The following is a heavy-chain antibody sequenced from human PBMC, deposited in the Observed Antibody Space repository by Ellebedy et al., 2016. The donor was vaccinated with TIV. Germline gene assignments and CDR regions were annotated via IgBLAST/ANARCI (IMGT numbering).Heavy chain of an antibody. D-gene: IGHD3-16*02. J-gene: IGHJ4*02. CDR2: ISGSGGST. V-gene: IGHV3-23*01. Sequence: GESLKISCAASGFTFSSYAMSWVRQAPGKGLEWVSAISGSGGSTYYADSVKGRFTISRDNSKNTLYLQVNSLRAEDTAVYYCAAGLGELAIYVFDYWGQGTLVAVSS. CDR3: AAGLGELAIYVFDY. CDR1: GFTFSSYA.